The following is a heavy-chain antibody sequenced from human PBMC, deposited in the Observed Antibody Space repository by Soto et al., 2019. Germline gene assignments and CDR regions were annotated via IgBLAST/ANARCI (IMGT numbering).Heavy chain of an antibody. CDR2: IYYSGST. J-gene: IGHJ4*02. CDR3: ARNYGYNYGPEY. CDR1: GGSISSSSYY. V-gene: IGHV4-39*07. Sequence: SETLSLTCTVSGGSISSSSYYWGWIRQPPGKGLEWIGNIYYSGSTNYNPSLKSRVTISVDASKNQFSLRLSSVTAADTAVYYCARNYGYNYGPEYWGQGTLVTVSS. D-gene: IGHD4-17*01.